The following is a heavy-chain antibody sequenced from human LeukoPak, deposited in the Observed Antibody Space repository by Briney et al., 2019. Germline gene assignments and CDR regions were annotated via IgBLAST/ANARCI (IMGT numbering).Heavy chain of an antibody. Sequence: PSETLSLTCSVSGGSISTYYRSWIRQSPGKGLEWIGYIYHNGDTNYNPSFKSRVTISVDTSKNQFSLRLMSVTAADTAIYYCARHSYTPFDYWGQGSLVTVSS. CDR2: IYHNGDT. CDR3: ARHSYTPFDY. V-gene: IGHV4-59*08. CDR1: GGSISTYY. D-gene: IGHD2-2*02. J-gene: IGHJ4*02.